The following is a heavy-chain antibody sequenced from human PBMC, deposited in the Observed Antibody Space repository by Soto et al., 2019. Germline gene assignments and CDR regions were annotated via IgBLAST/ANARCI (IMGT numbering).Heavy chain of an antibody. V-gene: IGHV3-21*03. CDR2: ISSSSSYI. J-gene: IGHJ4*02. CDR1: GFTFSSYS. D-gene: IGHD5-18*01. CDR3: TTSTDIQLWPGVDY. Sequence: GGSLRLSCAASGFTFSSYSMNWVRQAPGKGLEWVSSISSSSSYIYYAAPVKGRFTISRDDSKNTLYLQMNSLKTEDTAVYYCTTSTDIQLWPGVDYWGQGTLVTVSS.